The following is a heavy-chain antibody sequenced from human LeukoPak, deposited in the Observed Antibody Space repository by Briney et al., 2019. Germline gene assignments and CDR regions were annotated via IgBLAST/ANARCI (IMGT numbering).Heavy chain of an antibody. CDR3: ARGSVVVIPYAFDI. Sequence: PSETLSLTCNVSGDSISSSYWSWLRQPAGKGLEWIGRIYYSGSTNYNPSLKSRVTISVDTSKNQFSLKLSSVTAADTAVYYCARGSVVVIPYAFDIWGQGTMVTVSS. J-gene: IGHJ3*02. CDR2: IYYSGST. V-gene: IGHV4-4*07. CDR1: GDSISSSY. D-gene: IGHD3-22*01.